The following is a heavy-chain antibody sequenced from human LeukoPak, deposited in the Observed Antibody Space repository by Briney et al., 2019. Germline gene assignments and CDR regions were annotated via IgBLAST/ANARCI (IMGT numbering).Heavy chain of an antibody. CDR3: ARDRRATSDPYYLDY. V-gene: IGHV4-38-2*02. D-gene: IGHD5-12*01. CDR1: GYSISSGYQ. J-gene: IGHJ4*02. Sequence: PSETLSLTCGVSGYSISSGYQWGWIRQPPGKGLEWIGSIYHSGTTYYNPSLKSRVTISVDTSKNQFSLKLSSVTAADTAVYYCARDRRATSDPYYLDYWGQGTLVTVSS. CDR2: IYHSGTT.